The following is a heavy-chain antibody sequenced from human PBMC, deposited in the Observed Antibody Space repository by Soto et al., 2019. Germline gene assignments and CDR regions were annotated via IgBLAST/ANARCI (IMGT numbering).Heavy chain of an antibody. D-gene: IGHD3-9*01. CDR2: IYYSGST. Sequence: PSETLSLTCTVSGGSISSGGYYWSWIRQHPGKGLEWIGYIYYSGSTYYNPSLKSRVTISVDTSKNQFSLKLSSVTAADTATYYCARYYDILTGPHDAFDIWGQGTMVTVSS. CDR3: ARYYDILTGPHDAFDI. J-gene: IGHJ3*02. CDR1: GGSISSGGYY. V-gene: IGHV4-31*03.